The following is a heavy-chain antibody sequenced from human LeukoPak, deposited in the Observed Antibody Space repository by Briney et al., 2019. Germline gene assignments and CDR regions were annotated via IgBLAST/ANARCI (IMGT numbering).Heavy chain of an antibody. Sequence: SETLSLTRAVYGGSFSGYYWSWIRQPPGKGLEWIGEINHSGSTNYNPSLKSRVTISVDTSKNQFSLKLNSVTAADTAVYYCASFYCSGGSCYQYYSYYYMDVWGKGTTVTISS. CDR3: ASFYCSGGSCYQYYSYYYMDV. CDR1: GGSFSGYY. D-gene: IGHD2-15*01. J-gene: IGHJ6*03. CDR2: INHSGST. V-gene: IGHV4-34*01.